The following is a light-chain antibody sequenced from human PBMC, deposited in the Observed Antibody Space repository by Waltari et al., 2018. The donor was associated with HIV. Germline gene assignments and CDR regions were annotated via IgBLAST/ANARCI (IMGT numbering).Light chain of an antibody. V-gene: IGLV1-44*01. J-gene: IGLJ3*02. CDR2: SNN. Sequence: QSVLTQPPSASGTPGQRVTISCSGSRSNIASNTVNWYQQRPGTAPKLLIYSNNQRPSGIPDRFSGSKSGTSASLAISGLQSEDEADYYCAAWDDNMNGWVFGGGTKLTVL. CDR1: RSNIASNT. CDR3: AAWDDNMNGWV.